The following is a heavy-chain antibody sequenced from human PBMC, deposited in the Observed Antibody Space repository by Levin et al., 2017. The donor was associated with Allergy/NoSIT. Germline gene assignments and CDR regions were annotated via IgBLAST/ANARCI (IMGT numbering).Heavy chain of an antibody. CDR1: GFTFNIFA. V-gene: IGHV3-23*01. CDR2: ISNSGGDT. J-gene: IGHJ6*02. Sequence: GGSLRLSCAASGFTFNIFAMSWVRQDPGKGLEWVSVISNSGGDTHYADSVKGRFTISRDNSKNTLYLQMNSLRAEDTAVYYCAKFDFWSGYGKGLMDVWGQGTTVTVSS. D-gene: IGHD3-3*01. CDR3: AKFDFWSGYGKGLMDV.